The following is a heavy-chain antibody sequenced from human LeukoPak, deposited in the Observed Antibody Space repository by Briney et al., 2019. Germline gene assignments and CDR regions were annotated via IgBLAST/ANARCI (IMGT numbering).Heavy chain of an antibody. J-gene: IGHJ4*02. CDR1: GGSFSGYY. CDR3: ASDGVTYYYGSGSYG. Sequence: SSETLSLTCAVYGGSFSGYYWSWVRQAPGKGLEWVANIKQDGSEKYYVDSVKGRFTISRDNAKNSLYLQMNSLRAEDTAVYYCASDGVTYYYGSGSYGWGQGTLVTVSS. CDR2: IKQDGSEK. D-gene: IGHD3-10*01. V-gene: IGHV3-7*01.